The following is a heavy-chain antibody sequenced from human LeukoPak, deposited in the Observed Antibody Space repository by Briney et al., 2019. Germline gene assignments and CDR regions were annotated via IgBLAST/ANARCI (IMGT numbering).Heavy chain of an antibody. J-gene: IGHJ4*02. CDR2: INHSGST. V-gene: IGHV4-34*01. CDR1: GGSFSGYY. Sequence: SETLSLTCAVYGGSFSGYYWSWIRQPPGKGLEWIGEINHSGSTNYNPSLKSRVTISVDTSKNQFSLKLSSVTAADTAVYYCARRIMITFGGVIVDYFDYWGQGTLVTVSS. D-gene: IGHD3-16*02. CDR3: ARRIMITFGGVIVDYFDY.